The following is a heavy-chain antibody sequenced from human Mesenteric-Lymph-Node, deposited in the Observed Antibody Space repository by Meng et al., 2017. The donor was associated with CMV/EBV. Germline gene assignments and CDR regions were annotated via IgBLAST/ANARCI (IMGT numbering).Heavy chain of an antibody. CDR1: GYTFSNYW. CDR3: ARRATVSYDAFDI. D-gene: IGHD4-17*01. J-gene: IGHJ3*02. CDR2: IYPGDSST. Sequence: GESLKISCKGSGYTFSNYWIGWVRQMPGKGLEWMGIIYPGDSSTRYSPSFQGQVTISADKSISTAYLQWSSLKASDTAIYYCARRATVSYDAFDIWGQGTMVTV. V-gene: IGHV5-51*01.